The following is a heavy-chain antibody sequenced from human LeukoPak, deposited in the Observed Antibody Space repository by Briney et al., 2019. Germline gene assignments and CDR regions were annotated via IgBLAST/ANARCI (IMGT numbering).Heavy chain of an antibody. CDR1: GFTFSSYS. Sequence: PGGSLRLSCAASGFTFSSYSMNWVRQAPGKGLEWVSSISSSSSYIYYADSVKGRFTISRDNAKNSLYLQMNSLRAEDTAVYYCARDGYSSSWYGYYFDYWGQGTLVTVSS. V-gene: IGHV3-21*01. CDR3: ARDGYSSSWYGYYFDY. J-gene: IGHJ4*02. CDR2: ISSSSSYI. D-gene: IGHD6-13*01.